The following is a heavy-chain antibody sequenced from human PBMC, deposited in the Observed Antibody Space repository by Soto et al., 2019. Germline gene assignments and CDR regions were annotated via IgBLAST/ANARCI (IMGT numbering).Heavy chain of an antibody. CDR1: GDSVSSNSAA. D-gene: IGHD6-19*01. CDR3: ARDRGGGWYDYYYYYYGMDV. J-gene: IGHJ6*02. V-gene: IGHV6-1*01. CDR2: TYYRSKWYN. Sequence: SQTLSLTCAISGDSVSSNSAAWNWIRQSPTRGLEWLGRTYYRSKWYNDYAVSVKSRITINPDTSKNQFSLQLNSVTPEDTAVYYCARDRGGGWYDYYYYYYGMDVWGQGTTVTVSS.